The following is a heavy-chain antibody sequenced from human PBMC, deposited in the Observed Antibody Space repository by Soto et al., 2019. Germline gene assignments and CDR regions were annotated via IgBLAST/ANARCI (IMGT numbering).Heavy chain of an antibody. Sequence: ASVKVSCKASGYTFTSYYMHWVRQAPGQGLEWMGIINPSGGSTSYAQKFQGRVTMTRDTSTSTVYMELSSLRSEDTAVYYCARDIGYRSGGSCFPAAYWGQGTLVTVSS. V-gene: IGHV1-46*01. CDR3: ARDIGYRSGGSCFPAAY. CDR2: INPSGGST. CDR1: GYTFTSYY. D-gene: IGHD2-15*01. J-gene: IGHJ4*02.